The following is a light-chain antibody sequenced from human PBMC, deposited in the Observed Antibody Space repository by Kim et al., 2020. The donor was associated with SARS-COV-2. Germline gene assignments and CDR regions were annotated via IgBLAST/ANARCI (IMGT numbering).Light chain of an antibody. CDR3: AACDDSLNGPV. Sequence: GQRVTISRSGSSSIIVSITVNWYPQLPGTAPKLLISSNNPRPSGVPDRFSGSKSGTSASLAISGLQSEDVADYYCAACDDSLNGPVFGGGTQLTVL. J-gene: IGLJ3*02. V-gene: IGLV1-44*01. CDR1: SSIIVSIT. CDR2: SNN.